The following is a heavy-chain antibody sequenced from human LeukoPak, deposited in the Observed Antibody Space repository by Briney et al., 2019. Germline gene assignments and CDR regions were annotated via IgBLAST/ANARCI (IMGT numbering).Heavy chain of an antibody. CDR3: ARDPPYGSLFDY. CDR1: GYTLTELS. D-gene: IGHD4-17*01. V-gene: IGHV1-24*01. Sequence: GASVKVSCKVSGYTLTELSMHWVRQAPGKGLEWMGGFDPEDGETIYAQKFQGRVTITRDTSASTAYMELSSLRSEDTAVYYCARDPPYGSLFDYWGQGTLVTVSS. CDR2: FDPEDGET. J-gene: IGHJ4*02.